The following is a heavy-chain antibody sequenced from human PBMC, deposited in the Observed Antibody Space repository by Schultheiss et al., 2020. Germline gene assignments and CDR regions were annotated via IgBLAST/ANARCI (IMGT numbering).Heavy chain of an antibody. CDR3: ARDYYGMDV. V-gene: IGHV3-23*01. Sequence: GGSLRLSCAASGFTFSNFAMSWVRQAPGKGLEWVSAISGGGDSIYYADSVKGRFTISRDNAKNTLYLQMNSLRAEDTAVYYCARDYYGMDVWCQGTTVTVSS. CDR1: GFTFSNFA. CDR2: ISGGGDSI. J-gene: IGHJ6*02.